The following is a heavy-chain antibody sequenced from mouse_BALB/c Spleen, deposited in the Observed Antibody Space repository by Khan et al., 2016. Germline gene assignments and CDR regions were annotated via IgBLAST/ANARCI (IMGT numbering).Heavy chain of an antibody. CDR1: GFNIKDYY. D-gene: IGHD2-1*01. CDR2: IDPENGAT. J-gene: IGHJ2*01. Sequence: VQLQQPGAELVRSGASVRLSCTASGFNIKDYYIHWVKQRPEQGLEWIGWIDPENGATEYAPKFQGKATMTADTSSNTAYLQLSRLTSEDTAVYYCNASYYGNYMYFDYWGQGTTLTVSS. V-gene: IGHV14-4*02. CDR3: NASYYGNYMYFDY.